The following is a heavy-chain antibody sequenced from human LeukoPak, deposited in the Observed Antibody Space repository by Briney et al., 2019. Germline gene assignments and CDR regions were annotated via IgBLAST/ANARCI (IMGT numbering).Heavy chain of an antibody. CDR2: VHSSGTT. V-gene: IGHV4-59*02. D-gene: IGHD1-26*01. CDR1: GASVTTYY. CDR3: ARDIRAVGATLYFDY. J-gene: IGHJ4*02. Sequence: SGTLPLTCTVSGASVTTYYWSWIRQPPGKGPEWIANVHSSGTTYYNPSLRSRVTISIDTSKNQFSLRLTSVTTADTAVYYCARDIRAVGATLYFDYWGQGTLLTVSS.